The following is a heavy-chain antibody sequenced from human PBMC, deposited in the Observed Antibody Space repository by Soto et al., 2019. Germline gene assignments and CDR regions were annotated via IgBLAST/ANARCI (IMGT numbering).Heavy chain of an antibody. CDR3: ARGMVRGVIPYY. CDR2: IYYSGST. CDR1: GGSISSYY. J-gene: IGHJ4*02. Sequence: TLSLTCTVSGGSISSYYWSWIRQPPGKGLEWIGYIYYSGSTNYNPSLKSRVTISVDTSKNQFSLKLSSVTAADTAVYYCARGMVRGVIPYYWGQGTLVTVSS. V-gene: IGHV4-59*01. D-gene: IGHD3-10*01.